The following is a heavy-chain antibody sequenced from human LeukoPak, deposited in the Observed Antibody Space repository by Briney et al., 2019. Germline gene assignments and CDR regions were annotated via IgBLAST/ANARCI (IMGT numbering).Heavy chain of an antibody. Sequence: SETLSLTCTVSGGSISSSYWTWIRQPPGKGLEWIGYIHSSGSTSYNPSLKSRVTISLDTSKNQFSLKLSSVTAADTAVYYCARLRGAMTPVTSDFDYWGQGTLVTVSS. V-gene: IGHV4-59*01. J-gene: IGHJ4*02. CDR1: GGSISSSY. CDR2: IHSSGST. D-gene: IGHD4-17*01. CDR3: ARLRGAMTPVTSDFDY.